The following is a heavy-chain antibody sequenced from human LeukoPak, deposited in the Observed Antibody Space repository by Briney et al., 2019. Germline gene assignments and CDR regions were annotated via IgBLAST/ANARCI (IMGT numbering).Heavy chain of an antibody. CDR1: GGSFSGYY. CDR2: IYYSGST. V-gene: IGHV4-59*08. CDR3: ASTRLYSGSYYNFDY. D-gene: IGHD1-26*01. J-gene: IGHJ4*02. Sequence: SETLSLTCAVYGGSFSGYYWSWIRQPPGKGLEWIGYIYYSGSTNYNPSLKSRVTISVDTSKNQFSLKLSSVTAADTAVYYCASTRLYSGSYYNFDYWGQGTLVTVSS.